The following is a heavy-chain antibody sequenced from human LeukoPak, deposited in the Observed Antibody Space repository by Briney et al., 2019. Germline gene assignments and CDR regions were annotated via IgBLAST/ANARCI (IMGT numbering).Heavy chain of an antibody. D-gene: IGHD1-7*01. Sequence: PSGTLTLSCTASGSFISSCGNSWVRKPPAQGLEWVSGISGSGDSTDYADSVKGRFTISRDNSKNTLYLQMSSLRAEDAALYYCATNYDLDSWGQGTLVTVSS. V-gene: IGHV3-23*01. J-gene: IGHJ4*02. CDR1: GSFISSCG. CDR3: ATNYDLDS. CDR2: ISGSGDST.